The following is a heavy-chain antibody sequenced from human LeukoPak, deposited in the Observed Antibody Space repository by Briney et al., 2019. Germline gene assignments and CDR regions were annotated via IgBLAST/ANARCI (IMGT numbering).Heavy chain of an antibody. V-gene: IGHV4-59*08. J-gene: IGHJ4*02. D-gene: IGHD5-18*01. Sequence: SETLSLTCSVSGGSISSYYWSWIRQPPGKGLEWIGNIYYSGSTNYNPSLKSRVTISVDTSKNQFSLKLSSVTAADTAVYYCARWGYSYRDDYWGQGTLVTVSS. CDR3: ARWGYSYRDDY. CDR1: GGSISSYY. CDR2: IYYSGST.